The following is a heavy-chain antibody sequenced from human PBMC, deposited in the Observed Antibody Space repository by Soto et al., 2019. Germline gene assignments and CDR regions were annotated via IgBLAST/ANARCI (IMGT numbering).Heavy chain of an antibody. Sequence: QVQLQESGPGLVKPSETLSLTCTVSGGSISSYYWCWLRQPPGKGLEWIGYIYYSGSTNYNPSPKSRVTISVDTSKTQFSLKLSSVTAADTAVYYWARGIAVAGTPSIAYWGQGTLVTVSS. CDR2: IYYSGST. V-gene: IGHV4-59*01. J-gene: IGHJ4*02. CDR3: ARGIAVAGTPSIAY. CDR1: GGSISSYY. D-gene: IGHD6-19*01.